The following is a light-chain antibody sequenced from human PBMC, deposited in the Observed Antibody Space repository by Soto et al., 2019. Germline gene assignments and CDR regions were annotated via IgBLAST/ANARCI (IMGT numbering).Light chain of an antibody. CDR2: AAS. V-gene: IGKV1-9*01. CDR1: QGISSY. Sequence: DIQLTQSPSFLSASVGDRVTITCRASQGISSYLAWYQQKPGKAPKLQIYAASTLQIGVPSRFSGSGSGTEFTLTISSLQPEDFATYYCQQLNSYPLTFGPGTKVDIK. CDR3: QQLNSYPLT. J-gene: IGKJ3*01.